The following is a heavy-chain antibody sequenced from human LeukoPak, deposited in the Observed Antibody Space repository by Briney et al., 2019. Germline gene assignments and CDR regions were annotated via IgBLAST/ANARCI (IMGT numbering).Heavy chain of an antibody. V-gene: IGHV3-21*01. CDR1: GFTFSSYS. CDR3: ARHVVAVGFDY. D-gene: IGHD3-22*01. CDR2: ISSSSNYI. J-gene: IGHJ4*02. Sequence: GGSLRLSCAASGFTFSSYSMNWVRQAPGKGLEWVSSISSSSNYIYYADSVEGRFTMSRDNAKNSLYLQMNSLRAEDTAVYYCARHVVAVGFDYWGQGTLATVSS.